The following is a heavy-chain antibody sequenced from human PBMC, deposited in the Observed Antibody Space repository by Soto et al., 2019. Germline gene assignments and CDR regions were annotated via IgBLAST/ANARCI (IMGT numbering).Heavy chain of an antibody. D-gene: IGHD6-19*01. V-gene: IGHV1-3*01. CDR3: ARVAYSSGWYVQPGEELFY. CDR1: GYTFTSYA. CDR2: INAGNGNT. Sequence: QVQLVQSGAEVKKPGASVKVSCKASGYTFTSYAMHWVRQAPGQRLEWMGWINAGNGNTKYSQKFQGRVTITRDTSASTAYMELSSLRSEDTAVYYCARVAYSSGWYVQPGEELFYWGQGTLVTVSS. J-gene: IGHJ4*02.